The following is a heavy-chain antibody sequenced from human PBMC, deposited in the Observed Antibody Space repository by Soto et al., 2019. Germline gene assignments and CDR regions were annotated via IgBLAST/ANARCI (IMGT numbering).Heavy chain of an antibody. CDR3: AKATATGGGAFEI. J-gene: IGHJ3*02. Sequence: LRLSCAVSGFICSSYDMSWVRQAPGKGLEWVSTILVGGSTHYEDSVKGRFTISRDTSKNTVYLQMNSLTAGDTAVYYCAKATATGGGAFEIYGHGTLVTVSS. V-gene: IGHV3-23*01. CDR1: GFICSSYD. D-gene: IGHD2-8*02. CDR2: ILVGGST.